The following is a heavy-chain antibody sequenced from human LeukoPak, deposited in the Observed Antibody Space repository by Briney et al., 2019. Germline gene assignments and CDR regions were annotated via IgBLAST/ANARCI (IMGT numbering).Heavy chain of an antibody. D-gene: IGHD4-17*01. Sequence: SETLSLTCSVSGGSISSSGHYWGWIRQSPEKGLDWIGSVYSNGNTYYNPSVKSRVTISVDTSKNQFSLKLTSVTAAETAVYYCARSATVTTGYFDYWGQGALVTVSS. CDR3: ARSATVTTGYFDY. CDR2: VYSNGNT. J-gene: IGHJ4*02. V-gene: IGHV4-39*07. CDR1: GGSISSSGHY.